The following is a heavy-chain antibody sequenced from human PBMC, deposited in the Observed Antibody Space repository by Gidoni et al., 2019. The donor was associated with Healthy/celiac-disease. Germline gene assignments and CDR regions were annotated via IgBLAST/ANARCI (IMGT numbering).Heavy chain of an antibody. Sequence: QVQLVQSGAEVKKPGASVKVSCKASGYTFTSYDINWVRQATGQGLEWMGWMNPNSGNTGYAQKFQGRVTMTRNTSISTAYMELSSLRSEDTAVYYCARYSGYDYYYYYGMDVWGQGTTVTVSS. CDR2: MNPNSGNT. CDR1: GYTFTSYD. J-gene: IGHJ6*02. CDR3: ARYSGYDYYYYYGMDV. D-gene: IGHD5-12*01. V-gene: IGHV1-8*01.